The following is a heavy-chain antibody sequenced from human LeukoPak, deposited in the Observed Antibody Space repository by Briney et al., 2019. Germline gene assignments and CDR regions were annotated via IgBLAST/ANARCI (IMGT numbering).Heavy chain of an antibody. CDR1: GYSISSGYY. CDR2: IYTSGST. V-gene: IGHV4-61*02. CDR3: ARESSWSYYFDY. J-gene: IGHJ4*02. Sequence: SETLSLTCTVSGYSISSGYYWSWIRQPAGKGLEWIGRIYTSGSTNYNPSLKSRVTISVDTSKNQFSLKLSSVTAADTAVYYCARESSWSYYFDYWGQGTLVTVSS.